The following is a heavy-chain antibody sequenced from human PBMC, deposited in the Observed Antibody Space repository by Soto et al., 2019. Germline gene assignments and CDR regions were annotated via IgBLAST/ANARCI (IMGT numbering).Heavy chain of an antibody. CDR3: AREGTRYSGSARSDGYYYGMDV. CDR1: GDSVSSDPYY. V-gene: IGHV4-61*01. Sequence: PSETMSLTCIVSGDSVSSDPYYWNWIRQPPGKGLEWIGSIYSSGRTNYSPSLNSRVIISVDMSKNQFSLKLSSVTAADTAVYYCAREGTRYSGSARSDGYYYGMDVWGQGTTVTVSS. J-gene: IGHJ6*02. CDR2: IYSSGRT. D-gene: IGHD1-26*01.